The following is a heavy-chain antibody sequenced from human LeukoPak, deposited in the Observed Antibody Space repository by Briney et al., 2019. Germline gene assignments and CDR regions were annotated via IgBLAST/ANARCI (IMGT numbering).Heavy chain of an antibody. CDR3: ARDTWSYCTNRVCQLDDY. CDR2: ISAYNGNT. D-gene: IGHD2-8*01. Sequence: ASVKVSCKASGYTFTSYGISWVRQAPGQGLEWMGWISAYNGNTNYAQKLQGRVTMTTGTSTSTAYMELRSLRSDDTAVYYCARDTWSYCTNRVCQLDDYWGQGTLVTVSS. V-gene: IGHV1-18*01. CDR1: GYTFTSYG. J-gene: IGHJ4*02.